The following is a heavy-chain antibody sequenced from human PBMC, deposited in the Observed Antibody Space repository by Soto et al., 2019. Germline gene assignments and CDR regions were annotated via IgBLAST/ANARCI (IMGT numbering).Heavy chain of an antibody. V-gene: IGHV1-46*01. Sequence: VASVKVSCKASGYTFTDYYMHWVRQAPGQGLEWMGFINPSGGSTTYSQKFQGRVTMTRDTSTSTVYLDLSSLRSEDTAMYYCARGSSVGFDYWRQGTLVTVSS. CDR1: GYTFTDYY. J-gene: IGHJ4*02. D-gene: IGHD1-26*01. CDR2: INPSGGST. CDR3: ARGSSVGFDY.